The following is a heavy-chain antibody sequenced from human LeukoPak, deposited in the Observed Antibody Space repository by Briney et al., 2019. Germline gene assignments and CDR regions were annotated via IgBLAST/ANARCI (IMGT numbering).Heavy chain of an antibody. Sequence: PGRSLRLSCAASGFTFSSYGMHWVRQAPGKGLEWVAVIWYDGSNKYYADSVKGRFTISRDNFKNTLYLQMNSLRAEDTAVYYCARGAEVAAADLDYWGQGTLVTVSS. CDR2: IWYDGSNK. CDR1: GFTFSSYG. D-gene: IGHD6-13*01. CDR3: ARGAEVAAADLDY. V-gene: IGHV3-33*01. J-gene: IGHJ4*02.